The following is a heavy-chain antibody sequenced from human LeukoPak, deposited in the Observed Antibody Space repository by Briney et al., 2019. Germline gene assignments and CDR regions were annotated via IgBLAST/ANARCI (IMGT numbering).Heavy chain of an antibody. CDR1: GFIVSNNY. CDR3: AKAVLAAAGIGAFDI. CDR2: IYSGGST. Sequence: GGSLRLSCAASGFIVSNNYMSWVRQAPGKGLEWVSVIYSGGSTYYADSVKGRFTISRDNSKNTLYLQMNSLRAEDTALYYCAKAVLAAAGIGAFDIWGQGTMVTVSS. D-gene: IGHD6-13*01. J-gene: IGHJ3*02. V-gene: IGHV3-53*05.